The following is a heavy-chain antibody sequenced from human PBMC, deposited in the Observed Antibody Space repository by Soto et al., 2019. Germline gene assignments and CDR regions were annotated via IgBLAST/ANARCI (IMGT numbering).Heavy chain of an antibody. V-gene: IGHV3-33*01. J-gene: IGHJ3*01. CDR2: IWHDGSRK. Sequence: QVQLVESGGGVVQPGTSLRLSCVATGFTFSNYGIHWIRQAPGRGLEWVAVIWHDGSRKYLADSVRGRFTISRDNSKXXVXLQXXSLXXXXSXVYYCEGRDDPFHVWGQGTMVTV. CDR3: EGRDDPFHV. D-gene: IGHD2-21*01. CDR1: GFTFSNYG.